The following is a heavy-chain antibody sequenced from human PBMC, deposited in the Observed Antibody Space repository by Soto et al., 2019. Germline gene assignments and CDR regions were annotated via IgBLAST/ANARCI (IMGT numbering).Heavy chain of an antibody. CDR1: GYSFTSYG. CDR3: ARDLGQQLVDY. CDR2: ISAYNGNK. D-gene: IGHD6-13*01. Sequence: QVQLVQSGAEVKKPGASVKVSCKASGYSFTSYGISWGRQAPGQGFEWMGWISAYNGNKKYAQKLQGRVTMTTDTSPSTAYMELRSLRSAYTAVYYCARDLGQQLVDYWGQGTLVTVSS. J-gene: IGHJ4*02. V-gene: IGHV1-18*01.